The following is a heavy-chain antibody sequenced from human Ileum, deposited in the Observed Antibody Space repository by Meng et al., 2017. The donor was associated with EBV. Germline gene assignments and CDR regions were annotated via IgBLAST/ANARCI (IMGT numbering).Heavy chain of an antibody. D-gene: IGHD1-26*01. V-gene: IGHV4-39*01. CDR3: VRSKMGATKWFDP. CDR2: IFYGGGT. CDR1: GDSISRCNYY. J-gene: IGHJ5*02. Sequence: QLQLQESGPGLVKPAETLSLMCTFSGDSISRCNYYWGWIRQSPGKDLEFLGTIFYGGGTYYNPSFRGRVTISADTSRNQFSLRLTSVTAADTAVYYCVRSKMGATKWFDPWGQGTLVTVSS.